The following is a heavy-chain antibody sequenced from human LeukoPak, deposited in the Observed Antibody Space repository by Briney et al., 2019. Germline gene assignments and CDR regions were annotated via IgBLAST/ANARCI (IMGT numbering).Heavy chain of an antibody. CDR3: ARDLKMGYSSGRYSWGTGSSNDY. D-gene: IGHD6-19*01. J-gene: IGHJ4*02. V-gene: IGHV1-18*01. CDR1: GYTFTSYG. CDR2: ISAYNGNT. Sequence: GASVKVFCKASGYTFTSYGISWVRQAPGQGLEWMGWISAYNGNTNYAQKLQGRVTMTTDTSTSTVYMELRSLRSDDTAVYYCARDLKMGYSSGRYSWGTGSSNDYWGQGTLVTVSS.